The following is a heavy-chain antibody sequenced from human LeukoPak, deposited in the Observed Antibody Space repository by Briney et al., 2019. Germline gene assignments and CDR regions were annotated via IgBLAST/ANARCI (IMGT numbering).Heavy chain of an antibody. D-gene: IGHD3-3*01. Sequence: PGRSLRLSCAASGFTFSSYAMHWVRQAPGKGLEWVAVISYDGSNKYYADSVKGRFTISRDNSKNTLYLQMNSLRAEDTAVYYCARDWYDFWSVPGDYYYMDVWGKGTTVTVSS. CDR2: ISYDGSNK. CDR3: ARDWYDFWSVPGDYYYMDV. J-gene: IGHJ6*03. CDR1: GFTFSSYA. V-gene: IGHV3-30-3*01.